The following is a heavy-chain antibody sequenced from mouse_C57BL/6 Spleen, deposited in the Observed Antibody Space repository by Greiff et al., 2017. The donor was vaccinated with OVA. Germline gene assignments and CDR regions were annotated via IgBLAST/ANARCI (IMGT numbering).Heavy chain of an antibody. CDR1: GYAFSSSW. CDR3: ARWEDDYDY. V-gene: IGHV1-82*01. CDR2: IYPGDGDT. D-gene: IGHD2-4*01. J-gene: IGHJ2*01. Sequence: VQLQQSGPELVKPGASVKISCKASGYAFSSSWMNWVKQRPGKGLEWIGRIYPGDGDTNYNGKFKGKATLTADKSSSTAYMQLSSLTSEDSAVYFCARWEDDYDYWGQGTTLTVSS.